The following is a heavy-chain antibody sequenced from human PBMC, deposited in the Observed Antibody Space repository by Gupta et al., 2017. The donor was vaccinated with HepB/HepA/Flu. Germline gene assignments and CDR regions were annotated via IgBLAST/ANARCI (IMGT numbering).Heavy chain of an antibody. CDR1: GYTFTSYD. V-gene: IGHV1-8*01. CDR3: ARGGQLAYYYDSSGYSY. J-gene: IGHJ4*02. D-gene: IGHD3-22*01. CDR2: MNPNSGNT. Sequence: QVQLVQSGAEVKKPGASVKVSCKASGYTFTSYDINWVRQATGQGLEWMGWMNPNSGNTGYAQKFQGRVTMTRNTSISTAYMELSSLRSEDTAVYYCARGGQLAYYYDSSGYSYWGQGTLVTVSS.